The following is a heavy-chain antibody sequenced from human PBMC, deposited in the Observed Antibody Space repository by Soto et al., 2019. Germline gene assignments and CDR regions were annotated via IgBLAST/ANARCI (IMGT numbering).Heavy chain of an antibody. J-gene: IGHJ3*01. V-gene: IGHV4-61*01. CDR1: GGSVSSESHY. CDR3: ARIGGWYDSSGYYWGFDAFDF. D-gene: IGHD3-22*01. Sequence: PSETLSLTCTVSGGSVSSESHYWSWIRQTPGKGLEWIGYIYYTGSTNYNPSLKGRVTMSVDTSRDQVSLRLRSVTRADTAVYYCARIGGWYDSSGYYWGFDAFDFWGQGTMVTVSS. CDR2: IYYTGST.